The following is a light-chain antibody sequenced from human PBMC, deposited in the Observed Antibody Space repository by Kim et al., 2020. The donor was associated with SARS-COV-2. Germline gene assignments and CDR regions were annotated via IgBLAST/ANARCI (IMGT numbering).Light chain of an antibody. J-gene: IGKJ3*01. Sequence: PGERATLSCRASHRISSYLAWYQQIPGQAPRLLIYASSNRATGIPARFSGSGSGTDFTLSISSLEPEDFAVYYCQQRYSWPPLFTFGPGTKVDIK. CDR3: QQRYSWPPLFT. CDR1: HRISSY. CDR2: ASS. V-gene: IGKV3-11*01.